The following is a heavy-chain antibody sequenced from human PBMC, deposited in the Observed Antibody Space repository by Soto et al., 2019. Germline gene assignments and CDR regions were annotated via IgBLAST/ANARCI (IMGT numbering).Heavy chain of an antibody. D-gene: IGHD6-19*01. CDR2: INHSGST. CDR3: ARRPLRKWLVWYYGMDV. J-gene: IGHJ6*02. V-gene: IGHV4-34*01. Sequence: KTSETLSLTCAVYGGSFSGYYWIWIRQPPGKGLEWIGEINHSGSTNYNPSLKSRVTISVDTSKNQFSLKLSSVTAADTAVYYCARRPLRKWLVWYYGMDVWGQGTTVTVSS. CDR1: GGSFSGYY.